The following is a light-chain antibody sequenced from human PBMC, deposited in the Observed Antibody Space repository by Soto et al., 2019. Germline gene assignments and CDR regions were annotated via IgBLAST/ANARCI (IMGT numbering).Light chain of an antibody. Sequence: DIQMPQSPSTLSGSVGDRVTITCRASQTISSWLAWYQQKPGKAPKLLIYKASTLKSGVPSRFSGSGSWTEFTLTISSLQTDDVATDYCQHYNSYSEAFGQGTKVELK. CDR2: KAS. J-gene: IGKJ1*01. CDR3: QHYNSYSEA. V-gene: IGKV1-5*03. CDR1: QTISSW.